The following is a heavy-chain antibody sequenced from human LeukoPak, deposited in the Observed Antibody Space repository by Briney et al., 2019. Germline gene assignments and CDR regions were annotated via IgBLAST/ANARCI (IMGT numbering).Heavy chain of an antibody. CDR3: ASGIVVVPAAINY. CDR1: EFTVSSNA. J-gene: IGHJ4*02. V-gene: IGHV3-9*01. Sequence: GGSLRLSCAASEFTVSSNALSWVRQAPGKGLEWVSGISWNSGSIGYADSVKGRFTISRDNAKNSLYLQMNSLRAEDTALYYCASGIVVVPAAINYWGQGTLVTVSS. D-gene: IGHD2-2*02. CDR2: ISWNSGSI.